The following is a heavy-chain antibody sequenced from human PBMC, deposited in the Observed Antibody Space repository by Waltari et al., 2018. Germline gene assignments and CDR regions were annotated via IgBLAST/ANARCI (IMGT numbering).Heavy chain of an antibody. Sequence: QVQLQESGPGLVKPSETLSLTCAVSGYSISSGYYWGWIRQHPGKGLEWIGSIYHSGSTSYNPSLKSRVTISVDTSKNQFSLKLSSVTAADTAVYYCARDRYYDSSGPSGAFDIWGQGTMVTVSS. CDR1: GYSISSGYY. CDR3: ARDRYYDSSGPSGAFDI. V-gene: IGHV4-38-2*02. J-gene: IGHJ3*02. D-gene: IGHD3-22*01. CDR2: IYHSGST.